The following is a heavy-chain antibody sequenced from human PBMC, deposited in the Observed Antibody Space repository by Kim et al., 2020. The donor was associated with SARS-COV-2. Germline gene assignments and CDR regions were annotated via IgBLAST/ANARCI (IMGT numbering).Heavy chain of an antibody. V-gene: IGHV3-23*01. J-gene: IGHJ4*02. CDR3: AKDWKPSNYYDSSGYYDY. Sequence: KGRFTISRDNSKNTLYLQMNSLRAEDTAVYYCAKDWKPSNYYDSSGYYDYWGQGTLVTVSS. D-gene: IGHD3-22*01.